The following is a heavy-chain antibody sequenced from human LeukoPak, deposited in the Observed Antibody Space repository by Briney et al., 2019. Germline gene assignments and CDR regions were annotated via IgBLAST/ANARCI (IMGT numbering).Heavy chain of an antibody. J-gene: IGHJ6*02. Sequence: GGSLRLSCAASGFTVSSNYMSWVRQAPGKGLEWDSVIYSGGSTYYADSVKGRFTISRDNSKNTLYLQMNSLRAEDTAVYYCAREPPPKDYGSGYYGMDVWGQGTTVTVSS. V-gene: IGHV3-53*01. CDR3: AREPPPKDYGSGYYGMDV. CDR2: IYSGGST. CDR1: GFTVSSNY. D-gene: IGHD3-10*01.